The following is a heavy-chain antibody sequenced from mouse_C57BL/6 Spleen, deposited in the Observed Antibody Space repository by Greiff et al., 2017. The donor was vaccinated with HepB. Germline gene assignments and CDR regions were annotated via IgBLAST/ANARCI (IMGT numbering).Heavy chain of an antibody. CDR3: ARDRPYYGYAYYYAMDY. J-gene: IGHJ4*01. Sequence: EVHLVESEGGLVQPGSSMKLSCTASGFTFSDYYMAWVRQVPEKGLEWVANINYDGSSTYYLDSLKSRFIISRDNAKNILYLQMSSLKSEDTATYYCARDRPYYGYAYYYAMDYWGQGTSVTVSS. D-gene: IGHD2-9*01. V-gene: IGHV5-16*01. CDR2: INYDGSST. CDR1: GFTFSDYY.